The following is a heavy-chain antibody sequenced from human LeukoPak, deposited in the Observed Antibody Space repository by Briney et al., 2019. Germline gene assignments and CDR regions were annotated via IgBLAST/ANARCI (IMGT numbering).Heavy chain of an antibody. CDR2: IYYSGTT. J-gene: IGHJ4*02. V-gene: IGHV4-59*12. CDR3: ARGGYDILTGYYKSGHFDY. CDR1: GGSISSYY. D-gene: IGHD3-9*01. Sequence: PSETLSLTCTVSGGSISSYYWSWIRQPPGKGLEWIGYIYYSGTTNYNPSLKSRVTISVDTSKNQFSLKLSSVTAADTAVYYCARGGYDILTGYYKSGHFDYWGQGTLVTVSS.